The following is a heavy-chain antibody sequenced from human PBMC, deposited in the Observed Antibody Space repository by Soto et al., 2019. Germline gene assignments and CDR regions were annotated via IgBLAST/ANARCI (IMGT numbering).Heavy chain of an antibody. CDR3: ARDLHSGGKYWYFPI. CDR1: GYTFTHYG. Sequence: QVQLVQSGAEVKKPGASVKVSCKASGYTFTHYGITWVRQAPGQGLEWMGWINSFSGDTNYPQKLQGRLTMTTDTATNTVYMELRNLRYDDTAVYYCARDLHSGGKYWYFPIWGRGTLVTVSS. V-gene: IGHV1-18*01. D-gene: IGHD2-15*01. CDR2: INSFSGDT. J-gene: IGHJ2*01.